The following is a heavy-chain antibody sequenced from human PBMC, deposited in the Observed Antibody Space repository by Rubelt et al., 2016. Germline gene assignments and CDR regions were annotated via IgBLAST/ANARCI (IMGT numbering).Heavy chain of an antibody. CDR2: INPNRGGT. V-gene: IGHV1-2*02. J-gene: IGHJ5*02. CDR3: ARRFDP. CDR1: DYTFTSYG. Sequence: QVQLVQSGAEVKKPGASVKVSCKASDYTFTSYGISWVRQAPGQGLEWMGWINPNRGGTNYSQRFQGRVTMTRDTSISTAYMELSRLRSDDTAVYYCARRFDPWGQGTLVTVSS.